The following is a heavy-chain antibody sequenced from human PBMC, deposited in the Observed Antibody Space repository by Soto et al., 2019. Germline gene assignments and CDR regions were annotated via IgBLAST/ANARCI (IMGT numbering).Heavy chain of an antibody. CDR2: IYYSGST. CDR3: AKDPPPDYYDISAYSDS. Sequence: SETLSHTCTFSGGSIISDYWSWIRQPTGKGLEWIGNIYYSGSTNYNPSLKGRVTISVDTSRNQFSLKLSSVTAADTALYYCAKDPPPDYYDISAYSDSWGQGTLVTVSS. D-gene: IGHD3-22*01. J-gene: IGHJ4*02. CDR1: GGSIISDY. V-gene: IGHV4-59*01.